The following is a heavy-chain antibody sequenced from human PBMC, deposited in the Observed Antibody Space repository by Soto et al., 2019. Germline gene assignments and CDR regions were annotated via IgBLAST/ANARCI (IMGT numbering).Heavy chain of an antibody. CDR3: ARDAQYYDILYVGMDV. Sequence: GGSLRLSCAASGFTFSSYGMHWVRQAPGKGLEWVAVIWYDGSNKYYADSVKGRFTISRDNSKNTLYLQMNSLRAEDTAVYYCARDAQYYDILYVGMDVWGQGTTVTVSS. V-gene: IGHV3-33*01. J-gene: IGHJ6*02. D-gene: IGHD3-9*01. CDR1: GFTFSSYG. CDR2: IWYDGSNK.